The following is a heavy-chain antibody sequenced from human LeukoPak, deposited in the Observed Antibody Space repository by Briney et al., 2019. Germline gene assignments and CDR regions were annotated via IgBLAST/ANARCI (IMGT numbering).Heavy chain of an antibody. D-gene: IGHD2-2*02. CDR2: INHSGST. Sequence: SETLSLTRAVYGGSFSGYYWSWISQPPGKGLEWIGEINHSGSTNYNPSIKSRVTISVDTSKNQFSLKLSSVTAADTAVYYCARPGGYCSSTSCYTPYGYWGQGTLVTVSS. J-gene: IGHJ4*02. V-gene: IGHV4-34*01. CDR3: ARPGGYCSSTSCYTPYGY. CDR1: GGSFSGYY.